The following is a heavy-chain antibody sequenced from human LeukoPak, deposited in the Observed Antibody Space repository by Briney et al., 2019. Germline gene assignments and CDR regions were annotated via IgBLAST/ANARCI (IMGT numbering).Heavy chain of an antibody. CDR1: GYTFTGYY. Sequence: ASVKVSCKASGYTFTGYYMHWVRQAPGQGLEWMGWINPNSGGTNYAQKFQGRVTMTRDTSISTAYMELSRLRSDDTAVYYCARDTGDYGGTFDYWGQGTLVTVSS. J-gene: IGHJ4*02. D-gene: IGHD4-23*01. CDR3: ARDTGDYGGTFDY. CDR2: INPNSGGT. V-gene: IGHV1-2*02.